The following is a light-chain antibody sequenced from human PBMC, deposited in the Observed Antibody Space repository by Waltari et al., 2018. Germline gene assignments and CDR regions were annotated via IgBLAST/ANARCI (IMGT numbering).Light chain of an antibody. CDR1: SSDIGGYNS. V-gene: IGLV2-23*02. J-gene: IGLJ2*01. Sequence: QSALTQPASVSGSPGQSITISCTGSSSDIGGYNSVPWYQPPPDPAPKLLLYDFTKRPSGVSHCFSASKSGNTASLSISGLQADDEAVYHCSSYAGSSTVVFGGGTKLTVL. CDR2: DFT. CDR3: SSYAGSSTVV.